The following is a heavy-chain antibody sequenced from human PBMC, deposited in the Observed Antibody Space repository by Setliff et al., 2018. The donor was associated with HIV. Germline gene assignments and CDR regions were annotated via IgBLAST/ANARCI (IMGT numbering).Heavy chain of an antibody. Sequence: SETLSLTCAVYGGSFSGYYWSWVRQPPGKGLEWIGEINHSGSTNFNPSLKSRVTISVDTSKNQFSLKLSSVTAADTAVYYCARLDYYDSSGFSVLWYFGLWGRGTLVTVSS. J-gene: IGHJ2*01. V-gene: IGHV4-34*01. D-gene: IGHD3-22*01. CDR3: ARLDYYDSSGFSVLWYFGL. CDR2: INHSGST. CDR1: GGSFSGYY.